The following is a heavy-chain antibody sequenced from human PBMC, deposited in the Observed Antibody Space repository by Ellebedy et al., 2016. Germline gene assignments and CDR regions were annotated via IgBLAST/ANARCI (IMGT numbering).Heavy chain of an antibody. V-gene: IGHV1-2*02. J-gene: IGHJ4*02. CDR1: GYTFTGYY. Sequence: ASVKVSCXASGYTFTGYYMHWVRQAPGQGLEWMGWINPNSGGTNYAQKFQGRVTMTRDTSISTAYMELSRLRSDDTAVYYCARGYGYCTNGVCYTPPYFDYWGQGTLVTVSS. CDR2: INPNSGGT. D-gene: IGHD2-8*01. CDR3: ARGYGYCTNGVCYTPPYFDY.